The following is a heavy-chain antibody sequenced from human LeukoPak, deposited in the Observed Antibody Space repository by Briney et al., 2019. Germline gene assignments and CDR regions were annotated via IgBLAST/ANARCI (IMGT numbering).Heavy chain of an antibody. Sequence: SETLSLTCAVSGYSISGGYYWGWIRQPPGKGLEWIGSIYHSGSTYYNPSLKSRVTISVDTSKNQFSLKLSSVTAADTAVYYCARAVWGSFDYWGQGTLVTVSS. CDR1: GYSISGGYY. D-gene: IGHD3-16*01. V-gene: IGHV4-38-2*01. CDR3: ARAVWGSFDY. J-gene: IGHJ4*02. CDR2: IYHSGST.